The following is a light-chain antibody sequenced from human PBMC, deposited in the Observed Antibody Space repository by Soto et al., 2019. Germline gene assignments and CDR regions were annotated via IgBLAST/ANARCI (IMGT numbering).Light chain of an antibody. CDR3: SSYAGSKNVIL. CDR1: SSDVGGYNY. V-gene: IGLV2-8*01. Sequence: QSALTQPASVSGSPGQSITISCTGTSSDVGGYNYVSWYQLHPDKVPKLIIYEVNKRPSGVPDRFSGSKSGSTASLTVSGLQAEDEADYFCSSYAGSKNVILFGGGTKVTVL. J-gene: IGLJ2*01. CDR2: EVN.